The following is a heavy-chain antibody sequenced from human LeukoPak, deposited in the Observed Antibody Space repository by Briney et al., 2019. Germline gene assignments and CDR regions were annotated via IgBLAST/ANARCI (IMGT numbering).Heavy chain of an antibody. J-gene: IGHJ4*02. CDR3: AREGGFFRPLDY. Sequence: SETLSLTCVVSGGSVSGYYWTWIRQPAGKGLEWIGRIYTSGTSNYNPSLKSRVSLSVDTSKNQFSLNLNSVTAADTAVYYCAREGGFFRPLDYSGQGTLVTVSS. CDR2: IYTSGTS. CDR1: GGSVSGYY. D-gene: IGHD3-3*01. V-gene: IGHV4-4*07.